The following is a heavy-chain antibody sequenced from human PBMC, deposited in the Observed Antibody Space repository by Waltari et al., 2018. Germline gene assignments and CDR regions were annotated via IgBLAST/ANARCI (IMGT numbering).Heavy chain of an antibody. V-gene: IGHV4-34*01. CDR1: GGSFSGYY. CDR3: ARGPGVLAFDI. CDR2: INHSGST. Sequence: QVQLQQWGAGLLKPSETLSLTCAVYGGSFSGYYCSWIRQPPGKGLEWIGEINHSGSTNYNPSLKSRVTISVDTSKNQFSLKLSSVTAADTAVYYCARGPGVLAFDIWGQGTMVTVSS. D-gene: IGHD2-8*01. J-gene: IGHJ3*02.